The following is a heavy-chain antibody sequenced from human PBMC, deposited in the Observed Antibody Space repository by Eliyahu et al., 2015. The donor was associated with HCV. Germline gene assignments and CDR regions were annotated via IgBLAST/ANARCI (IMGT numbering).Heavy chain of an antibody. V-gene: IGHV3-23*04. CDR3: AKLKGASFSHFSYILDA. CDR1: GXILSDYG. CDR2: ISGSGTHT. D-gene: IGHD3-3*02. J-gene: IGHJ6*02. Sequence: VELVQSGGGXSQPGGXXXLSCKGXGXILSDYGMGWVRQAPGRGLEWVSRISGSGTHTYYADSVEGRLTISRDNSKNTLNLRFSSLRVDDTAVYYCAKLKGASFSHFSYILDAWGQGTTVTVSS.